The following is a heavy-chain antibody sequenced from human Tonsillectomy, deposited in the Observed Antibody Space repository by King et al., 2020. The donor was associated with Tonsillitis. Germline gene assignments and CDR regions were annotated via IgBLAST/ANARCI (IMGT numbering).Heavy chain of an antibody. CDR2: ISGRGGST. Sequence: VQLVESGGGLVQPGGSLRLSCAASGFTFSSYAMSWVRQAPGKGLGWVSVISGRGGSTFYADSVKGRFTISSDNSKNTLNLQMNSLRAEDTAVYYCAKLGGVVVTAIGYWGQGTLVTVSS. D-gene: IGHD2-21*02. CDR1: GFTFSSYA. CDR3: AKLGGVVVTAIGY. J-gene: IGHJ4*02. V-gene: IGHV3-23*04.